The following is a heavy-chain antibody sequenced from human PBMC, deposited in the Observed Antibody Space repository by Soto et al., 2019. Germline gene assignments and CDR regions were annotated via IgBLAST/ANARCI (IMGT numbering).Heavy chain of an antibody. CDR3: VRDGTKTLRDWFDP. J-gene: IGHJ5*02. Sequence: SETLCVTCTFSVASISVFYWSWIRKSAGKGLEWIGRIYATGTTDYNPSLKSRVMMSVDTSKKQFSLKLRSVTAADTAVYYRVRDGTKTLRDWFDPWGQGISVTVSS. CDR1: VASISVFY. D-gene: IGHD1-1*01. V-gene: IGHV4-4*07. CDR2: IYATGTT.